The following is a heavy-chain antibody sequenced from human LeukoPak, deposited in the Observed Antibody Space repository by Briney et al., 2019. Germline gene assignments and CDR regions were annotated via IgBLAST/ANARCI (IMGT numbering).Heavy chain of an antibody. CDR1: GFTFSDYY. CDR2: VKSKADDGTT. Sequence: GGSLRLSCAASGFTFSDYYMSWIRQAPGKGLEWVGRVKSKADDGTTDYAAPVQGRFTISRDDSKNTLSLQMNSLKTEDTAVYYCATEGGSGSYYGDDAFDMWGQGTMDTVSS. J-gene: IGHJ3*02. D-gene: IGHD3-10*01. CDR3: ATEGGSGSYYGDDAFDM. V-gene: IGHV3-15*01.